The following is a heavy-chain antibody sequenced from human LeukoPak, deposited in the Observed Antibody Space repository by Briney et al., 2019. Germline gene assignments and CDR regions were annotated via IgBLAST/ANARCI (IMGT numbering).Heavy chain of an antibody. CDR2: INDSGST. Sequence: SETLSLTCAAYGGSFSGYDWSWIRQPPGKGLEWIGAINDSGSTKYDPSLKKGVTISVDTSKNQFSLKQSSVTSADTAVYYCARTASGSSGWYYNYWGQGTLVTVSS. CDR3: ARTASGSSGWYYNY. J-gene: IGHJ4*02. CDR1: GGSFSGYD. D-gene: IGHD6-19*01. V-gene: IGHV4-34*01.